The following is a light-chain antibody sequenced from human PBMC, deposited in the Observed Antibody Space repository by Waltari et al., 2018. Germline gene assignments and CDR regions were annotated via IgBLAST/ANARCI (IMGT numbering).Light chain of an antibody. CDR3: QHYVRLPVT. CDR2: GAS. CDR1: QSVSRA. V-gene: IGKV3-20*01. Sequence: EIVLTQSPGTLSLSPGERVTLSCRASQSVSRALAWYQQKPGQAPRLLIYGASSRATGIPDRFRCSGSGTDFSLTISRLEPEDFAVYYCQHYVRLPVTFGQGTKVEIK. J-gene: IGKJ1*01.